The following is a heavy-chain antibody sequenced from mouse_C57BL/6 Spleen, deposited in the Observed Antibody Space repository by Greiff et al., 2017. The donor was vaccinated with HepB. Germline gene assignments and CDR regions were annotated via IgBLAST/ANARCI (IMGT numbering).Heavy chain of an antibody. V-gene: IGHV1-74*01. CDR2: IHPSDSDT. CDR1: GYTFTSYW. CDR3: SSPSSAYWYFDV. Sequence: QVQLQQPGAELVKPGASVKVSCKASGYTFTSYWMHWVKQRPGQGLEWIGRIHPSDSDTNYNQKFKGKATLTVDKSSSKAYMQRSILTSEDSAVSYCSSPSSAYWYFDVWGTGTTVTVSS. J-gene: IGHJ1*03.